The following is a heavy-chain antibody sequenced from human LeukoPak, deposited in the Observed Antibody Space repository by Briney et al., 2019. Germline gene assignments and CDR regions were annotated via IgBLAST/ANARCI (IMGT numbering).Heavy chain of an antibody. V-gene: IGHV4-34*01. D-gene: IGHD5-18*01. CDR2: IYHSGST. CDR3: ARSPWIQLWLGAFDI. CDR1: GGSFSGYC. J-gene: IGHJ3*02. Sequence: SETLSLTCAVYGGSFSGYCWSWIRQPPGKGLEWIGSIYHSGSTYYNPSLKSRVTISVDTSKNQFSLKLSSVTAADTAVYYCARSPWIQLWLGAFDIWGQGTMVTVSS.